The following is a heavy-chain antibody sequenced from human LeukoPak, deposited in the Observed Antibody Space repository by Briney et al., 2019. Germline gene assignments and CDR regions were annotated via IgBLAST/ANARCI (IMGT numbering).Heavy chain of an antibody. CDR1: GFSLSTSGMC. CDR2: IDWDDDK. V-gene: IGHV2-70*11. J-gene: IGHJ3*02. Sequence: SGPTLVNRTQTLTLTCTFSGFSLSTSGMCVSWIRQPPGKALEWLARIDWDDDKYYSTSLKTRLTISKDTSKNQVVLTMTNMDPVDTATYYCARTLYEYSNSQNAFDIWGQGTMVTVSS. CDR3: ARTLYEYSNSQNAFDI. D-gene: IGHD6-6*01.